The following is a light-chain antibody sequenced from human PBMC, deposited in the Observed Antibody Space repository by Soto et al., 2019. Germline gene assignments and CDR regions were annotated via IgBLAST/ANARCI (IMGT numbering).Light chain of an antibody. J-gene: IGLJ2*01. V-gene: IGLV2-14*03. CDR1: SSDVGGYNY. CDR2: DVS. CDR3: CSYTSGSTLVV. Sequence: QSVLTQPASVSRSPGQSITISCAGTSSDVGGYNYVSWYQQHPGKAPKLIIHDVSNRPSGISNRFSGSKSGNTASLTISGLQAEDEADYFCCSYTSGSTLVVFGGGTKVTVL.